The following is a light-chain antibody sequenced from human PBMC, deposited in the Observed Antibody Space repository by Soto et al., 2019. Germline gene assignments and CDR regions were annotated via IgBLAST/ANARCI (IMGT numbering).Light chain of an antibody. V-gene: IGKV3-11*01. J-gene: IGKJ4*01. Sequence: EIVLTQSPATLSLSPGERATLSCRASQSVSSYLAWYQQKPGQAPRLLIYDASNRATGIPARFSGSGSGTDFILTISSLEPEDFAVYYCQQRSNWPPLTFDGGTKVEIK. CDR3: QQRSNWPPLT. CDR1: QSVSSY. CDR2: DAS.